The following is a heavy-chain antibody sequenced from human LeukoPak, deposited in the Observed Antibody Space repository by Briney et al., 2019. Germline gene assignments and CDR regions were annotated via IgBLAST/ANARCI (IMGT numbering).Heavy chain of an antibody. D-gene: IGHD3-22*01. CDR2: INPSGGST. CDR3: ATGGSYYYDSSGPEY. J-gene: IGHJ1*01. CDR1: GYTFTSYY. Sequence: ASVKVSCEASGYTFTSYYMHWVRQAPGQGLEWMGIINPSGGSTSYAQKFQGGVTMTEDTSTDTAYMELSSLRSEDTAVYYCATGGSYYYDSSGPEYWGQGTLVTVSS. V-gene: IGHV1-46*01.